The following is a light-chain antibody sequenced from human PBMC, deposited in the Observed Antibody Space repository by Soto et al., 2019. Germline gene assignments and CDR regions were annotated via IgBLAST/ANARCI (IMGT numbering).Light chain of an antibody. CDR1: QTISSW. CDR2: KAS. J-gene: IGKJ1*01. CDR3: QQYENYWT. V-gene: IGKV1-5*03. Sequence: DIQMTQSPSTLSGSVGDRVTITCRASQTISSWLAWYQQKPGKAPKLLIYKASTLKSGVPSRFSGSGSGTEYSLTISNLQPDDSANYYCQQYENYWTFDQGTKVDIK.